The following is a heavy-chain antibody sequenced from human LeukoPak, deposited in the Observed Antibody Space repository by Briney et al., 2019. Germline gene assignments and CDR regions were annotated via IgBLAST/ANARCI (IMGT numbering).Heavy chain of an antibody. D-gene: IGHD6-6*01. Sequence: GGSLRLSCAASGFTFSSYAMSWVRQAPGKGLEWVSAISGSGGSTYYADCVKGRFTISRDNSKNTLYLQMNSLRAEDTAVYYCAKFPSPRVAARSYFDCWGQGTLVTVSS. CDR2: ISGSGGST. CDR3: AKFPSPRVAARSYFDC. J-gene: IGHJ4*02. V-gene: IGHV3-23*01. CDR1: GFTFSSYA.